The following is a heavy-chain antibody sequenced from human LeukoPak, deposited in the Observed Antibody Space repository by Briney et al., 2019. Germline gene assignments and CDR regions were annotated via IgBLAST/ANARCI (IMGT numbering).Heavy chain of an antibody. CDR1: GGSISSYY. Sequence: KPSETLSLTCTVSGGSISSYYWSWIRQPPGKGLEWIGYIYYSGSTNYNPSLKSRVTISVDTSKNQFSLKLSSVTAADTAVYYCARTMVRGRYFDLWGRGTLVTVSS. CDR3: ARTMVRGRYFDL. V-gene: IGHV4-59*01. CDR2: IYYSGST. J-gene: IGHJ2*01. D-gene: IGHD3-10*01.